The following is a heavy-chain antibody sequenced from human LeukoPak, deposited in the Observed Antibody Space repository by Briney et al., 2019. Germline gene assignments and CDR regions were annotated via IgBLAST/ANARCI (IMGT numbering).Heavy chain of an antibody. V-gene: IGHV3-7*01. CDR3: ASFWGSRESDWLRDGVDV. D-gene: IGHD2-21*02. Sequence: PGGSLRLSCAASGFTFSSYWMSWVRQAPGKGLEWVANIKQDGSEKYYVDSVKGRFTISRDNAKNSLYLQMNSLSAEDTAVYYCASFWGSRESDWLRDGVDVWGQGTTVTVSS. J-gene: IGHJ6*02. CDR2: IKQDGSEK. CDR1: GFTFSSYW.